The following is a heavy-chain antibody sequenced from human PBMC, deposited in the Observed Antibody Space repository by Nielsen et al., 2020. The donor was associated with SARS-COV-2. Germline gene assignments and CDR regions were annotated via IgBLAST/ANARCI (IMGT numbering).Heavy chain of an antibody. Sequence: WIRQPPGKGLEWIGSIYYSGSTYYNPSLKSRVTISIDTSKNQFSLKLSSVTAADTAVYYCARAPPGKTFVWFDPWGQGTLVTVSS. CDR2: IYYSGST. V-gene: IGHV4-39*01. J-gene: IGHJ5*02. CDR3: ARAPPGKTFVWFDP. D-gene: IGHD2/OR15-2a*01.